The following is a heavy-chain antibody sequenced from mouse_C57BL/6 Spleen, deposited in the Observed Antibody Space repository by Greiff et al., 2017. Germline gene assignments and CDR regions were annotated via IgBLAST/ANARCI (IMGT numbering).Heavy chain of an antibody. CDR2: INPSNGGT. CDR1: GYTFTSYW. D-gene: IGHD3-2*02. CDR3: AREQLRLRYYAMDY. Sequence: QVQLQQPGTELVKPGASVKLSCKASGYTFTSYWMHWVKQRPGQGLEWIGNINPSNGGTNYNEQFKSKATLTVAKSSSTAYMQLSSLTSEDSAVYYCAREQLRLRYYAMDYWGQGTSVTVSS. V-gene: IGHV1-53*01. J-gene: IGHJ4*01.